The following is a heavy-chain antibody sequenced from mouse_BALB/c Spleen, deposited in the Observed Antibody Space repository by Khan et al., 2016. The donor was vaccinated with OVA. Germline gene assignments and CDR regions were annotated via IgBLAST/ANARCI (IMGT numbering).Heavy chain of an antibody. CDR3: ARGGYRGFAY. CDR2: MFPGDGST. Sequence: QVQLKQSGAELVKPGASVKLSCKASGYTFTSYDINWVRQRPEQGLEWIGWMFPGDGSTKYNENFKGKATLTTDKSSSTAYMQLSRLASEDSGAYFCARGGYRGFAYWGQGPLVTVSA. J-gene: IGHJ3*01. D-gene: IGHD2-14*01. V-gene: IGHV1-85*01. CDR1: GYTFTSYD.